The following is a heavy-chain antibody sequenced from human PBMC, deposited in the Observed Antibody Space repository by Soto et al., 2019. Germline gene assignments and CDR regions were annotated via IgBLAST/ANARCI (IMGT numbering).Heavy chain of an antibody. CDR3: ARRAATTYHYLDF. V-gene: IGHV3-21*01. Sequence: GGLRLSCAASGFGLISYSMDWVRQAPGKGLEWVSSISSRSAHMYYADSVRGRFAISRDDAKNSLYLQMSSLRAEDTAVYFCARRAATTYHYLDFWGQGTLVTVSS. D-gene: IGHD4-17*01. CDR2: ISSRSAHM. CDR1: GFGLISYS. J-gene: IGHJ4*02.